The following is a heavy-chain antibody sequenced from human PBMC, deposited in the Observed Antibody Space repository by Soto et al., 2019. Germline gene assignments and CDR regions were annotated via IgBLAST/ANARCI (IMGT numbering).Heavy chain of an antibody. D-gene: IGHD4-17*01. CDR3: ARASPAYGDYDYYYYGMDV. J-gene: IGHJ6*02. CDR1: GGSISSGGYY. Sequence: SETLSLTCTVSGGSISSGGYYWSWIRQHPGKGLEWIGYIYYSGSTYYNPSLKSRVTISVDTSKNQFSLKLSSVTAADTAVYYCARASPAYGDYDYYYYGMDVWGQGTTVTVSS. CDR2: IYYSGST. V-gene: IGHV4-30-4*08.